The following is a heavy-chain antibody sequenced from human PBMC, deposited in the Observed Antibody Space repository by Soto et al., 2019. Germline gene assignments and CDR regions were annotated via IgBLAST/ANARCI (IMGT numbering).Heavy chain of an antibody. V-gene: IGHV3-11*01. CDR1: GFRFSDYY. J-gene: IGHJ5*02. D-gene: IGHD1-1*01. CDR3: ARAQRATSS. CDR2: VSGNGFTI. Sequence: QVQLVESGGGLVKPGGSLRLSCAASGFRFSDYYMTWIRQTPGKGLEWLSHVSGNGFTIYYAASVQGRFTISRDNAKNSLYRKKNSLRAEDTAVYYCARAQRATSSWGQGPLVTLSS.